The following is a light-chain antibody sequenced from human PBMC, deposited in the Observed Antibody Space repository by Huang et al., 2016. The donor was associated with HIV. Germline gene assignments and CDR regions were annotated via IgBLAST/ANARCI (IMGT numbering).Light chain of an antibody. CDR3: HQYNNWLLS. J-gene: IGKJ4*01. V-gene: IGKV3-15*01. CDR2: GSS. CDR1: RSVSNN. Sequence: EIVMTQSPATLSVSPGKRVTLSCRANRSVSNNLAWYQQRHDQAPRLLIYGSSTRAPGIPARFSGSGSGTDFSLTISSLQSEDFALYYCHQYNNWLLSFGGGTRV.